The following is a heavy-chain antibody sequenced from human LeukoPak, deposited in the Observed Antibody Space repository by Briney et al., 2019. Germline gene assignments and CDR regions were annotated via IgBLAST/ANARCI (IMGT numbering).Heavy chain of an antibody. CDR2: IYHSGST. CDR3: ARVATAGTYYFDY. J-gene: IGHJ4*02. CDR1: GGSISSYY. V-gene: IGHV4-59*04. Sequence: SETLSLTCTVSGGSISSYYWSWIRQPPGKGLEWIGSIYHSGSTYYNPSLKSRVTISVDTSKNQFSLKLSSVTAADTAVYYCARVATAGTYYFDYWGQGTLVTVSS. D-gene: IGHD6-13*01.